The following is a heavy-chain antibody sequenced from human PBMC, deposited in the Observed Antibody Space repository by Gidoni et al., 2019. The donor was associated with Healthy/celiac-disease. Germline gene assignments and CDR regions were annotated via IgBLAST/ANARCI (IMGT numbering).Heavy chain of an antibody. Sequence: QVQLVQSGTEVKKPGSSVTVSCKASGGTFSSYAISWVRQAPGQGLEWMGRIIPILGIANYAQKFQGRVTITADKSTSTAYMELSSLRSEDTAVYYCARVAATPLYFDYWGQGTLVTVSS. V-gene: IGHV1-69*04. CDR2: IIPILGIA. J-gene: IGHJ4*02. D-gene: IGHD2-15*01. CDR3: ARVAATPLYFDY. CDR1: GGTFSSYA.